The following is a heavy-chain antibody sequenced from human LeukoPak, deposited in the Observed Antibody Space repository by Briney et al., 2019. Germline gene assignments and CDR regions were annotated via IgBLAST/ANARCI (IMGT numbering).Heavy chain of an antibody. V-gene: IGHV6-1*01. D-gene: IGHD2-2*01. Sequence: SQTLSLTCAISGDSVSSNSVTWNWIRQSPSRGLEWLGRTYYRSTWYNDYAVSVKGRITVNPDTSKNQFSLHLNSVTPEDTAVYYCARRLTQYDCFDPWGQGILVTVSS. CDR3: ARRLTQYDCFDP. J-gene: IGHJ5*02. CDR2: TYYRSTWYN. CDR1: GDSVSSNSVT.